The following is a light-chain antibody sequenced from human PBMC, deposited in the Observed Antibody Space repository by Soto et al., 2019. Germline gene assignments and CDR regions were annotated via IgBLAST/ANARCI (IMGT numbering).Light chain of an antibody. Sequence: EIVMTQSPATLSVSPGERATLSCRASQSVSSNLAWYQQKPGQAPRLLIYGASTRATGIPARFSGSGSGTEVTLVISSLQSEDFAVYYCQQYNKWPQTFGQGTKVDI. J-gene: IGKJ1*01. CDR3: QQYNKWPQT. CDR1: QSVSSN. CDR2: GAS. V-gene: IGKV3-15*01.